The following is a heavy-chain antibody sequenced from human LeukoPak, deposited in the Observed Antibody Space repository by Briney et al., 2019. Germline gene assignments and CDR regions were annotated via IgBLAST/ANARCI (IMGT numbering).Heavy chain of an antibody. V-gene: IGHV4-34*01. D-gene: IGHD5-24*01. J-gene: IGHJ6*03. CDR2: INHSGST. CDR3: AREWLSYSYCMDV. Sequence: PSETLSLTCAVSGGSSSGYSWSWIRQPPGKGLEWIGDINHSGSTNYKPSLKSRVTISVDTSKNQFSLKLSSVTAADTAVYYCAREWLSYSYCMDVWGKGTTVTVSS. CDR1: GGSSSGYS.